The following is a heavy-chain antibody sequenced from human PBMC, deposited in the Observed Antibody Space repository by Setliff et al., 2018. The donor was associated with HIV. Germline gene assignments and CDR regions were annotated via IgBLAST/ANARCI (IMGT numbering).Heavy chain of an antibody. CDR1: GGSISSSSYY. D-gene: IGHD6-13*01. J-gene: IGHJ6*03. CDR2: IYYRGST. Sequence: PSETLSLTCTVSGGSISSSSYYWGWIRQPPGKGLQWIGSIYYRGSTYYNPSLKSRVTLSVDTSKNQFSLKLRSVTAADTALYYCARGRYRSRWYASDHYYIDVWGKGTTVTVSS. V-gene: IGHV4-39*01. CDR3: ARGRYRSRWYASDHYYIDV.